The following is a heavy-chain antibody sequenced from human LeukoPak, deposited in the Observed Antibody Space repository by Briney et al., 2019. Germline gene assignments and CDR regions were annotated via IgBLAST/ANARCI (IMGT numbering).Heavy chain of an antibody. J-gene: IGHJ4*02. CDR3: ARESPASSSSVDFDY. D-gene: IGHD6-6*01. Sequence: ASVKVSCKASGYTFTGYYMHWVRQAPGQGLEWMGWINPNSGGTNYAQKFQGRVTMTGDTSISTAYMELSRLRSDDTAVYYCARESPASSSSVDFDYWGQGTLVTVSS. CDR2: INPNSGGT. CDR1: GYTFTGYY. V-gene: IGHV1-2*02.